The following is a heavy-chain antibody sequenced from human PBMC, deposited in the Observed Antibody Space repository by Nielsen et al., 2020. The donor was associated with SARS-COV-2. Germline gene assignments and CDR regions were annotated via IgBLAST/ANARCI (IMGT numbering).Heavy chain of an antibody. CDR3: ARDSYIVPTNYYFDY. Sequence: GGSLRLSCAASGFTFSSLWMSWVRQVPGKGLEWVADIKPDGSEKFYVDSVKGRFTISRDNAKNSMSLQMNSLRDDDTAVYYCARDSYIVPTNYYFDYWGQGALVTVSS. V-gene: IGHV3-7*01. CDR2: IKPDGSEK. J-gene: IGHJ4*02. CDR1: GFTFSSLW. D-gene: IGHD5-12*01.